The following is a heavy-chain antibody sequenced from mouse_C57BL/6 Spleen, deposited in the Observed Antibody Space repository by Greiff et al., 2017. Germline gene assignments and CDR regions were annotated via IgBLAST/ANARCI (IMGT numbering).Heavy chain of an antibody. CDR3: TRSSITTVVAHWYFDV. D-gene: IGHD1-1*01. J-gene: IGHJ1*03. Sequence: VKLQESGAELVRPGASVTLSCKASGYTFTDYEMHWVKQTPVHGLEWIGAIDPETGGTAYNQKFKGKAILTADKSSSTAYMELRSLTSEDSAVYYCTRSSITTVVAHWYFDVWGTGTTVTVSS. CDR2: IDPETGGT. CDR1: GYTFTDYE. V-gene: IGHV1-15*01.